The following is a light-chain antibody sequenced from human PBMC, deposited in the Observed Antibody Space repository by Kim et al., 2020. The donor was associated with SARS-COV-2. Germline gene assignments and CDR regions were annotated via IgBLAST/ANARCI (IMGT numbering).Light chain of an antibody. V-gene: IGLV3-19*01. CDR1: RDRNEY. CDR2: EKN. CDR3: HSRVSFAKEYV. J-gene: IGLJ1*01. Sequence: GEKEKNTGQGDRDRNEYARGYEQKTGQAPQQVVYEKNDRAGGIPDRCSGASSGNTESLTITGDQEEDEADYYCHSRVSFAKEYVFGPGNKVTVL.